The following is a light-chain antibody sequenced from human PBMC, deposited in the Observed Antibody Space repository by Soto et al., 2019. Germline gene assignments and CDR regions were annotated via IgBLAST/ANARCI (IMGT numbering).Light chain of an antibody. CDR2: DVS. V-gene: IGKV3-11*01. J-gene: IGKJ1*01. Sequence: EIVLTQSPATLSLSPGERATLSCRASQSVGSDLAWYQQKPGQAPRLVIYDVSNRATGVPARFSGSGSGTDFPLHIPSLEPEDIAVYYCQQRSNWPVTFGQGTKVDIK. CDR1: QSVGSD. CDR3: QQRSNWPVT.